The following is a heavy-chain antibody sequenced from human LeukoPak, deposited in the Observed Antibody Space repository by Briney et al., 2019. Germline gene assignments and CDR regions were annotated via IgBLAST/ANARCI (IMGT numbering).Heavy chain of an antibody. V-gene: IGHV1-2*02. D-gene: IGHD2-2*01. J-gene: IGHJ4*02. CDR3: ARESDIVVVPAAMDY. Sequence: ASVKVSCKASGYTFTGYYMHWVRQAPGQGLEWMGWINPNGGGTNYAQKFQGRVTMTRDTSISTAYMELSRLRSDDTAVYYCARESDIVVVPAAMDYWGQGTLVTVSS. CDR1: GYTFTGYY. CDR2: INPNGGGT.